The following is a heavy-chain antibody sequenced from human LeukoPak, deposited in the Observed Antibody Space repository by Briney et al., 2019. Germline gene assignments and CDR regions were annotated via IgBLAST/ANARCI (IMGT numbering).Heavy chain of an antibody. CDR1: GYTFTSYY. Sequence: ASVKVSCKASGYTFTSYYMHWVRQAPGQGLEWMGIINPSGGSTSYAQKFQGRVTMTRDMSTSTVYMELSSLRPEDTAVYYCATDAYGVLFDYWAQGTLVTVSS. CDR2: INPSGGST. J-gene: IGHJ4*02. V-gene: IGHV1-46*01. CDR3: ATDAYGVLFDY. D-gene: IGHD3-3*01.